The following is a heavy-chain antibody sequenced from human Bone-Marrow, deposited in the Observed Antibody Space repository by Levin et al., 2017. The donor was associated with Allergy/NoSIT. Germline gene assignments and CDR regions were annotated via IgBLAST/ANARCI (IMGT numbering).Heavy chain of an antibody. CDR1: GGSVSSGSYY. CDR2: IYYSGST. Sequence: SETLSLTCTVSGGSVSSGSYYWSWIRQPPGKGLEWIGYIYYSGSTNYNPSLKSRVTISVDTSKNQFSLKLSSVTAADTAVYYCAAGRRGYCSGGSCYSSDYWGQGTLVTVSS. CDR3: AAGRRGYCSGGSCYSSDY. D-gene: IGHD2-15*01. V-gene: IGHV4-61*01. J-gene: IGHJ4*02.